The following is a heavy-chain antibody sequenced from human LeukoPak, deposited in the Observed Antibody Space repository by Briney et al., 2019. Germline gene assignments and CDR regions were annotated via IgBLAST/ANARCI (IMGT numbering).Heavy chain of an antibody. CDR3: ARDLSRGVAAAGTSRRFDY. CDR1: GYTFTSYG. V-gene: IGHV1-18*04. Sequence: GASVNVSCKASGYTFTSYGISWVRQAPGQGLAWVGWMSAYNGNTNYAQKLQGRVTQTTDTSTSTAYMELRSLRSDDTAVYYCARDLSRGVAAAGTSRRFDYWGQGTLVTVSS. D-gene: IGHD6-13*01. J-gene: IGHJ4*02. CDR2: MSAYNGNT.